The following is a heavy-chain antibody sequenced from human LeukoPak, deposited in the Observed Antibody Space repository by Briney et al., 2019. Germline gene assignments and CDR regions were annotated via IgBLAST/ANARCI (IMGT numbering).Heavy chain of an antibody. V-gene: IGHV4-4*07. CDR1: GGSISRYY. J-gene: IGHJ6*03. CDR2: IYTSGST. CDR3: AREEFLRVVPAVIYYYYMDV. Sequence: SETLSLTCTVSGGSISRYYWSWIRQPAGKGLEWIGRIYTSGSTNYNPSLKSRVTISVDTSKNQFSLKLSSVTAADTAVYYCAREEFLRVVPAVIYYYYMDVCGKGTTVTVSS. D-gene: IGHD2-2*02.